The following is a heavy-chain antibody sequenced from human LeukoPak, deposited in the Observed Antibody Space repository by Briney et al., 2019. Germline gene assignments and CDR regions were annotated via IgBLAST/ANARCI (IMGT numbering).Heavy chain of an antibody. CDR1: GYTFTSYY. V-gene: IGHV1-46*01. CDR2: INPSGGST. J-gene: IGHJ5*02. CDR3: ARGPEQGYSTNWFDP. Sequence: ASVKVSCKASGYTFTSYYMHWVRQAPGQGLEWMGIINPSGGSTSYAQKFQGRVTMTRDTSTSTVYMELSSLRSEDTAVYYCARGPEQGYSTNWFDPWGQGTLVTVSS. D-gene: IGHD5-12*01.